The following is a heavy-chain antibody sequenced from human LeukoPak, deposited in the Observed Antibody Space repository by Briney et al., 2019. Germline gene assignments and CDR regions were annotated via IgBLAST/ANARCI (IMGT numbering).Heavy chain of an antibody. Sequence: GGSLRLSCAASGFTFSSYAMSWVRQAPGKGLEWVSAISGSGGSTYYADSVKGRFTISRDNSKNTLYLQMNSLRAEDTAVYYCARAPRPYGAGYMDVWGKGTTVTISS. V-gene: IGHV3-23*01. CDR2: ISGSGGST. CDR1: GFTFSSYA. D-gene: IGHD4-17*01. J-gene: IGHJ6*03. CDR3: ARAPRPYGAGYMDV.